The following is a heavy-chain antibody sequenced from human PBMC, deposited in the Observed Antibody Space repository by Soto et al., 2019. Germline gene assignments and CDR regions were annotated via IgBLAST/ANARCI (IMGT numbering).Heavy chain of an antibody. CDR2: INPNSGGT. V-gene: IGHV1-2*04. CDR3: AMGTYGSGSYLCDP. D-gene: IGHD3-10*01. Sequence: QAQLVQSGAEVKKPGASVKVSCKASGYTFTGYYMHWVRQAPGQGLEWMGWINPNSGGTNYAQKFQGWVTRTRDKSSRTADRELSRLRSDDTSVYYCAMGTYGSGSYLCDPWGHGTLVIVAS. CDR1: GYTFTGYY. J-gene: IGHJ5*02.